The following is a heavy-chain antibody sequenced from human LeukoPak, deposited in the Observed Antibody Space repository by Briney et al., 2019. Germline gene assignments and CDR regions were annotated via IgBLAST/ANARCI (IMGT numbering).Heavy chain of an antibody. CDR2: ISYDGSNK. V-gene: IGHV3-30*18. CDR3: AKDDRGYSYGIFDY. Sequence: GGSLRLSCAASGFTFSSYGMHWVRQAPGKGLEWVEVISYDGSNKYYADSVKGRFTISRDNSKNTLYLQMNSLRAEDTAVYYCAKDDRGYSYGIFDYWGQGTLVTVSS. CDR1: GFTFSSYG. D-gene: IGHD5-18*01. J-gene: IGHJ4*02.